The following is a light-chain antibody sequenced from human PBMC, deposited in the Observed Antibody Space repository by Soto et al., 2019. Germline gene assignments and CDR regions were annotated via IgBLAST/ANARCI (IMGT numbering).Light chain of an antibody. Sequence: AIQMTQSPSSLSASVGDRVIITCRASQGIRIDLGWYQQKPGKAPKLLIYAASSLQSGVPSRFSGSGSGTDFTLTITSLQPEDFATYYCLQDYNYPWTFGQGIKVEIK. CDR3: LQDYNYPWT. V-gene: IGKV1-6*01. J-gene: IGKJ1*01. CDR2: AAS. CDR1: QGIRID.